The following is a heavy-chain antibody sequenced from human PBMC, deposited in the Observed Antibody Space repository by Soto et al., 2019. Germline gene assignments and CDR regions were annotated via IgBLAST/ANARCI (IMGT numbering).Heavy chain of an antibody. Sequence: QVQLQESGPGLVKPSETLSLTCTASGGSISDYYWSWIRQPPGKGLEWIGYMHYSGTTNYSPSLKSRVNMSVDTSKNQFSLKLTSMSVADTAVYYCATGGWYLDRWGQGTLVTVSS. D-gene: IGHD6-19*01. CDR2: MHYSGTT. J-gene: IGHJ4*02. CDR1: GGSISDYY. CDR3: ATGGWYLDR. V-gene: IGHV4-59*01.